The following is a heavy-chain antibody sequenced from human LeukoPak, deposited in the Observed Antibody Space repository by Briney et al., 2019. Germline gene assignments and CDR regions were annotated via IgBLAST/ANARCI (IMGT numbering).Heavy chain of an antibody. J-gene: IGHJ4*02. V-gene: IGHV4-4*02. Sequence: GSLRLSCAASGFTFSSYAMSWVRQAPGKGLEGIGGIYHSGSTNYNPSLKSRVTISVDKSKNQFSLKLSSVTAADTAVYYCASSSSGSYFGYWGQGTLVTVSS. CDR2: IYHSGST. CDR3: ASSSSGSYFGY. CDR1: GFTFSSYAM. D-gene: IGHD1-26*01.